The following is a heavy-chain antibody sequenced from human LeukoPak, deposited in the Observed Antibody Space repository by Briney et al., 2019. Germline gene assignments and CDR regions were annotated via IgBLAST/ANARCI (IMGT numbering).Heavy chain of an antibody. CDR2: ISPYSGNT. CDR1: GYTFTSFG. Sequence: ASVKVSCKASGYTFTSFGINWVRQAPGQGLEWMGWISPYSGNTNYEQKFQGRLTMTTNTSTSTAYMELRGLRSDDTAVYYCARDGIAATGRDYWGQGTLVTVPS. D-gene: IGHD6-13*01. J-gene: IGHJ4*02. CDR3: ARDGIAATGRDY. V-gene: IGHV1-18*01.